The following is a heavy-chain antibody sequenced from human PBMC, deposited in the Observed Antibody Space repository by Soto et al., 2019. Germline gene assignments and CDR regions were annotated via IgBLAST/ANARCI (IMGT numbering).Heavy chain of an antibody. CDR3: ARVLGVAGRNWFDP. Sequence: SVQVSCNASVGTFSSYRINCVRQAPGQGLEWMGGIVPIYRTADYAQKFQGRVTITADESTSTAYMELSSLRSEDTAVYYCARVLGVAGRNWFDPWGQGTLVTVSS. V-gene: IGHV1-69*13. D-gene: IGHD2-15*01. CDR2: IVPIYRTA. J-gene: IGHJ5*02. CDR1: VGTFSSYR.